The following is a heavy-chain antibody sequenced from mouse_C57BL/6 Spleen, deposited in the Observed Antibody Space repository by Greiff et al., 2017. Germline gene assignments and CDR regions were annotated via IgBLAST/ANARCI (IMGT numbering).Heavy chain of an antibody. J-gene: IGHJ1*03. CDR3: ARAPITTVVGSSWYFDV. CDR1: GYTFTSYW. Sequence: QVQLKESGAELAKPGASVKLSCKASGYTFTSYWMHWVKQRPGQGLEWIGYINPSSGYTKYNQKFKDKATLTADKSSSTAYMQLSSLTYEDSAVYYGARAPITTVVGSSWYFDVWGTGTTVTVSS. CDR2: INPSSGYT. V-gene: IGHV1-7*01. D-gene: IGHD1-1*01.